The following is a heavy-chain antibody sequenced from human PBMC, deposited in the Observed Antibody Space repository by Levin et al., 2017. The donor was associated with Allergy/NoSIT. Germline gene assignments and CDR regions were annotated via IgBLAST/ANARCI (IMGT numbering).Heavy chain of an antibody. J-gene: IGHJ4*02. D-gene: IGHD6-13*01. V-gene: IGHV3-30*18. CDR3: AKDVVFGTSSWSLDF. CDR1: GFIFRSFG. Sequence: GGSLRLSCAASGFIFRSFGMHWARQAPGKGLEWLAVISYDGSDTYYADSVKGRFTISRDNAKNTLYLQMNSLRGEDAAVYYCAKDVVFGTSSWSLDFWGQGILVTVSS. CDR2: ISYDGSDT.